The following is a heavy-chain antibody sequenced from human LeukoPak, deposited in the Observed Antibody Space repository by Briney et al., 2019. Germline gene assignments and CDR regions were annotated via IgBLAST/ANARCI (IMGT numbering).Heavy chain of an antibody. CDR2: ISAYNGNT. Sequence: ASVKVSCKASGYTFTSYGISWVRQAPGQGLEWMGWISAYNGNTNYAQKLQGRVTTTTDTSTSTAYMELRSLRSDDTAVYYCAREVVPYSGKRRGDAFDIWGQGTMVTVSS. J-gene: IGHJ3*02. D-gene: IGHD1-26*01. V-gene: IGHV1-18*01. CDR3: AREVVPYSGKRRGDAFDI. CDR1: GYTFTSYG.